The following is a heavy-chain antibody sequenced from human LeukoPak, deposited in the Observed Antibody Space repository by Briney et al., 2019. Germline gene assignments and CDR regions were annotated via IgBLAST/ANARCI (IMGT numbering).Heavy chain of an antibody. Sequence: GGSLRLSCAASGFTFSDYSMTWIRQAPGKGLECVSHVSNSGSTKYYADSVKGRFTISRDNAKYSLYLQMHSLRAEDTAVYYCARTTEGLDPWGQGTLVTVSS. D-gene: IGHD1-1*01. CDR2: VSNSGSTK. V-gene: IGHV3-11*01. J-gene: IGHJ5*02. CDR3: ARTTEGLDP. CDR1: GFTFSDYS.